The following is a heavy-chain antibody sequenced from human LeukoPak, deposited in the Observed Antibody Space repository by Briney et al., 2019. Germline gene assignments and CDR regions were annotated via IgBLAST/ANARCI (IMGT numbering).Heavy chain of an antibody. V-gene: IGHV1-2*02. Sequence: ASVKVSCKASGYTFTGYYMHWVRQAPGQELEWMGWINPNSGGTNYAQKFQGRVTMTRDTSISTAYMELSRLRSDDTAVYYCARVTGSGYHGADSYAFDIWGQGTMVTVSS. CDR2: INPNSGGT. J-gene: IGHJ3*02. D-gene: IGHD3-22*01. CDR3: ARVTGSGYHGADSYAFDI. CDR1: GYTFTGYY.